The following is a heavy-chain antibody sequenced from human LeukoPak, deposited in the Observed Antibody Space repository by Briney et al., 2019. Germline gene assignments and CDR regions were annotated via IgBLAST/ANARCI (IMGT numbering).Heavy chain of an antibody. D-gene: IGHD3-10*01. Sequence: PGRSLRLSCAASGFTFSTYGMHWVRQAPGEGLEWVAVIWYDGSNTYYADSVKGRFTISRDNAKNSLYLQMNSLRAEDTAVYYCARFAVLWFGELPHFDYWGQGTLVTVSS. CDR1: GFTFSTYG. J-gene: IGHJ4*02. CDR2: IWYDGSNT. V-gene: IGHV3-33*01. CDR3: ARFAVLWFGELPHFDY.